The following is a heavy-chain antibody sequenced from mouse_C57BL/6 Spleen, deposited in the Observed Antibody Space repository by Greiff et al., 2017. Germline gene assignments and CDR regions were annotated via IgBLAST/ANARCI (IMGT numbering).Heavy chain of an antibody. V-gene: IGHV1-62-2*01. J-gene: IGHJ1*03. D-gene: IGHD1-1*01. Sequence: VQLQQSGAELVKPGASVKLSCKASGYTFTEYTIHWVKQRSGQGLEWIGWFYPGSGSIKYNEKFKDKATLTADKSSSPVYMELSRLTSEDSAVXVWARHENYYGTYCYLDVWGTGTTVTVSS. CDR3: ARHENYYGTYCYLDV. CDR2: FYPGSGSI. CDR1: GYTFTEYT.